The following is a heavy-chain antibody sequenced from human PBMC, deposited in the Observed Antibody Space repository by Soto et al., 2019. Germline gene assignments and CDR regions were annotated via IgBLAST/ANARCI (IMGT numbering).Heavy chain of an antibody. D-gene: IGHD6-13*01. CDR3: AKDVRGDSSSWTYYYYGMDV. Sequence: EVQLLESGGGLVQPGGSLRLSCAASGFTFSSYAMSWVRQAPGKGLEWVSAISGSGGSTYYADSVKGRFTISRDNSKNTLYLQMNSLRAEDTAVYYCAKDVRGDSSSWTYYYYGMDVWGQGTTVTVSS. CDR1: GFTFSSYA. CDR2: ISGSGGST. J-gene: IGHJ6*02. V-gene: IGHV3-23*01.